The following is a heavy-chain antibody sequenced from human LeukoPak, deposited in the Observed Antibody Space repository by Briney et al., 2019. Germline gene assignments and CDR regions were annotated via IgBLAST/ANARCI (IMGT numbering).Heavy chain of an antibody. CDR3: ASSSSRPHDFDY. V-gene: IGHV3-30*01. CDR2: ISYDGSNK. Sequence: GGSLRLSCAASGFTFSSYAMHWVRQAPGKGLEWVAVISYDGSNKYYADSVKGRFTISRDNSKNTLYLQMNSLRAEDTAVYYCASSSSRPHDFDYWGQGTLVTVSS. J-gene: IGHJ4*02. D-gene: IGHD6-13*01. CDR1: GFTFSSYA.